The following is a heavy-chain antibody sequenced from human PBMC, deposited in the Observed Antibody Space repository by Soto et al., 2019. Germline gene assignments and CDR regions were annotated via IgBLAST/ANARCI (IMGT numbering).Heavy chain of an antibody. J-gene: IGHJ5*02. V-gene: IGHV1-69*06. CDR1: GGTFTNYV. Sequence: TVKVSCKASGGTFTNYVFGWVRQAPGQGPEWMGTIIAMFGTTNYAPKFQGRVTITADKSTSSVYLELTSLRFDDSAVYYCARGCCGPTKCYIGRGDNLFYRWGQGTLVTVSA. D-gene: IGHD3-16*02. CDR3: ARGCCGPTKCYIGRGDNLFYR. CDR2: IIAMFGTT.